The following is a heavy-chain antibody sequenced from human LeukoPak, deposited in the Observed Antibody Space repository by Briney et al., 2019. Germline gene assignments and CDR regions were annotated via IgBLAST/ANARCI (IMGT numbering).Heavy chain of an antibody. D-gene: IGHD2-15*01. V-gene: IGHV3-23*01. CDR1: GFPFSNHA. Sequence: PGGSLRLSCAASGFPFSNHAMSWVRQPPGKGLEWVAAMSNGNTYYADSVRGRFTISRDDSKNMVYLQMNSLRDEDTALYYCVREAGYCASVCLKSNWFDPWGQGTLVTVSS. CDR3: VREAGYCASVCLKSNWFDP. CDR2: MSNGNT. J-gene: IGHJ5*02.